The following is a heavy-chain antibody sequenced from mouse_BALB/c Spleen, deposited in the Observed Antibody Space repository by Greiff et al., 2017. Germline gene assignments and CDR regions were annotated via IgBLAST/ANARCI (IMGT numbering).Heavy chain of an antibody. CDR1: GFTFSSYT. CDR3: TRADYGFDY. CDR2: ISSGGSYT. J-gene: IGHJ2*01. D-gene: IGHD2-4*01. Sequence: EVKLVESGGGLVKPGGSLKLSCAASGFTFSSYTMSWVRQTPEKRLEWVATISSGGSYTYYPDSVNGRFTISRDNAKNTLYLQMSSLKSEDTAMYYCTRADYGFDYWGQGTTLTVSS. V-gene: IGHV5-6-4*01.